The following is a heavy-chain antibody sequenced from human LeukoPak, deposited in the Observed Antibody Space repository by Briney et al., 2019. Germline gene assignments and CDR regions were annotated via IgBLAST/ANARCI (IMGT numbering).Heavy chain of an antibody. J-gene: IGHJ3*02. V-gene: IGHV3-66*02. CDR1: GFTVSSNY. D-gene: IGHD3-22*01. CDR2: IYSGGST. Sequence: GGSLRLSCAASGFTVSSNYMSWVRQAPGKELEWVSVIYSGGSTYYADSVKGRFTISRDNSKNTLYLQMNSLRAEDTAVYYCARADYYDSSGYLGAFDIWGQGTMVTVSS. CDR3: ARADYYDSSGYLGAFDI.